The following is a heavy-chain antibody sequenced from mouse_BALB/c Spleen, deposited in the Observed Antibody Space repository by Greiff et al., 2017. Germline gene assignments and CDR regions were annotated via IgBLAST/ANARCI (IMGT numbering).Heavy chain of an antibody. D-gene: IGHD5-1*01. CDR2: ISYSGST. CDR1: GYSITSDYA. V-gene: IGHV3-2*02. J-gene: IGHJ3*01. Sequence: EVKLVESGPGLVKPSQSLSLTCTVTGYSITSDYAWNWIRQFPGNKLEWMGYISYSGSTSYNPSLKSRISITRDTSKNQFFLQLNSVTTEDTATYYCACREYGAYWGQGTLVTVSA. CDR3: ACREYGAY.